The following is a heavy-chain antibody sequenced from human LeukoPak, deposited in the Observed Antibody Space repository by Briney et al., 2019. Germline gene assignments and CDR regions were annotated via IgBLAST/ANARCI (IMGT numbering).Heavy chain of an antibody. Sequence: PGGSLRLSCAASVFTFTTYWISWVPQAPGKGLKGVANIKQDGSEKYLLDAVKGRFTISRDNAKNSLYLQMNSLRAEDKAVYYWARDSWFGELSSFDYWGQGTLVTVSS. CDR1: VFTFTTYW. V-gene: IGHV3-7*01. CDR3: ARDSWFGELSSFDY. J-gene: IGHJ4*02. CDR2: IKQDGSEK. D-gene: IGHD3-10*01.